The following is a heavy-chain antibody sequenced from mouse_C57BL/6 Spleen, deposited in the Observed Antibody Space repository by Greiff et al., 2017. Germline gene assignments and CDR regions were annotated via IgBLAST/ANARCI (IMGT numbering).Heavy chain of an antibody. CDR1: GYTFTDYY. D-gene: IGHD1-1*01. V-gene: IGHV1-19*01. J-gene: IGHJ2*01. Sequence: VQLKQSGPVLVKPGASVKMSCKASGYTFTDYYMNWVKQSHGKSLEWIGVINPYNGGTSYNQKFKGKATLTVDKSSSTAYMELNSLTSEDSAVYYCASGGGLLRYYFDYWGQGTTLTVSS. CDR2: INPYNGGT. CDR3: ASGGGLLRYYFDY.